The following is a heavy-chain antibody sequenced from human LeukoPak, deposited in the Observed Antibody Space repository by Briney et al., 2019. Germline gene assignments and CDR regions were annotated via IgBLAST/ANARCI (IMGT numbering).Heavy chain of an antibody. Sequence: ASVKVSCKASGYTFTGYYMHWVRQAPGQGLEWMGWINPNSGGTIYAQKFQGRVTMTRDTSISSAYMELSRLRSDDTAVFYCARYRGYIYGYALDIWGQGTMVTVSS. J-gene: IGHJ3*02. D-gene: IGHD5-18*01. CDR1: GYTFTGYY. CDR2: INPNSGGT. V-gene: IGHV1-2*02. CDR3: ARYRGYIYGYALDI.